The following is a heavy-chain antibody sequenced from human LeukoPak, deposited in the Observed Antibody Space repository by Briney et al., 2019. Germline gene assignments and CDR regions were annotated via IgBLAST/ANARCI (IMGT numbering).Heavy chain of an antibody. CDR1: GGTFSSYA. CDR2: IIPIFDTA. CDR3: ARGLEHGNYYYYMDV. D-gene: IGHD1/OR15-1a*01. V-gene: IGHV1-69*06. J-gene: IGHJ6*03. Sequence: ASVKVSCKGSGGTFSSYAISWVRQAPGQGLEWMGGIIPIFDTANYAQKFQGRVTITADKSTSTAYMELSSLRSEDTAVYYCARGLEHGNYYYYMDVWGKGTTVTVSS.